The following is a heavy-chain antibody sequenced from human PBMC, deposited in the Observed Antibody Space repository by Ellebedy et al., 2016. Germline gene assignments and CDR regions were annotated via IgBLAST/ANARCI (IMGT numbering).Heavy chain of an antibody. CDR1: GFSLSDHY. D-gene: IGHD3-22*01. J-gene: IGHJ3*02. CDR3: ARDFVSDRSGYYYVMRAFDI. Sequence: GGSLRLSCAASGFSLSDHYVTWIRQAPGKGLEWISYISSSSRYTNYADSVRSRFTISRDNAKNSLYLEMNSLRVEDTAIYYCARDFVSDRSGYYYVMRAFDIWGQGTMVTVSS. CDR2: ISSSSRYT. V-gene: IGHV3-11*06.